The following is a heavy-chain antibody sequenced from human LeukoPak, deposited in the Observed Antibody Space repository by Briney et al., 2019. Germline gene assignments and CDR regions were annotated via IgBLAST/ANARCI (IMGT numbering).Heavy chain of an antibody. CDR2: ISGSGGST. D-gene: IGHD3-16*02. V-gene: IGHV3-23*01. CDR1: GFTFSSYA. J-gene: IGHJ4*02. CDR3: AKGGLNYDYVWGSYRERYYFDY. Sequence: GGSLRLSCAASGFTFSSYAMSWVRQAPGKGLEWVSAISGSGGSTDYADSVKGRFTISRDNSKNTLYLQMNSLRAEDTAVYYCAKGGLNYDYVWGSYRERYYFDYWGQGTLVTVSS.